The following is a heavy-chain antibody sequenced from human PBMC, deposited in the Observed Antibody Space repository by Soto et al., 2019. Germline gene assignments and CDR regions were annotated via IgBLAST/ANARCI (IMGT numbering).Heavy chain of an antibody. CDR3: GRAEDPYNWFDP. Sequence: PSETLSLTCAVYGGSFSGYYWSWIRQPPGKGLEWIGEINHSGSTNYNPSLKSRVTISVDTSKNQFSLKLSSVTAADTAVYYCGRAEDPYNWFDPGGQGTLVTVSS. V-gene: IGHV4-34*01. CDR2: INHSGST. CDR1: GGSFSGYY. J-gene: IGHJ5*02.